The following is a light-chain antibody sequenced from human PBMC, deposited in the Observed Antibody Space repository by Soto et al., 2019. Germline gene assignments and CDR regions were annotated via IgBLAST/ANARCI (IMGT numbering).Light chain of an antibody. Sequence: QSVLTQPPSASGTPGQWVTISCSGSSSNIGSNTVNWYQQLPGTAPKLLIYSNNQRPSGGADRFSGSKTGTSASLAISGLQSEDEDDYYCAAWDDSLNGWVFGGGTKLTVL. CDR3: AAWDDSLNGWV. CDR1: SSNIGSNT. CDR2: SNN. V-gene: IGLV1-44*01. J-gene: IGLJ3*02.